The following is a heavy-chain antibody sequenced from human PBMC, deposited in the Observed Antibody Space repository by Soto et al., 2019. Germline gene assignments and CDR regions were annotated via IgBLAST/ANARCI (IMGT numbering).Heavy chain of an antibody. J-gene: IGHJ6*02. Sequence: GESLKISCKGSGYSFTSYWIGWVRQMPGKRLEWMGIIYPGDSDTRYSPSFHGQVTISADKSISTAYLQGSSLKASDTAMYYCARHSSIEMATISSYYYGMDVWGQGTTVTVSS. CDR3: ARHSSIEMATISSYYYGMDV. CDR2: IYPGDSDT. CDR1: GYSFTSYW. D-gene: IGHD5-12*01. V-gene: IGHV5-51*01.